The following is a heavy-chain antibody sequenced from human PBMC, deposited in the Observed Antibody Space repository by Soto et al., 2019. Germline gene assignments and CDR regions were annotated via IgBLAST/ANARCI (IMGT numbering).Heavy chain of an antibody. CDR2: ISYDGSNK. V-gene: IGHV3-30*18. J-gene: IGHJ4*02. Sequence: SCGVCEFTLSSYGMHWVIQTPGKGLEWVAVISYDGSNKYYADSVKGRFTISRDNSKNTLYLQMNSLRAEDTAVYYCAKDRESDIVVVVAAIYFDYWGQGTLVTVSS. CDR3: AKDRESDIVVVVAAIYFDY. D-gene: IGHD2-15*01. CDR1: EFTLSSYG.